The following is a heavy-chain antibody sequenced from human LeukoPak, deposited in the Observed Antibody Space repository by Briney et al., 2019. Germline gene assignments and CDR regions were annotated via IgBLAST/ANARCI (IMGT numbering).Heavy chain of an antibody. J-gene: IGHJ4*02. CDR1: GYTFTGYY. CDR2: INPNSGGT. V-gene: IGHV1-2*02. CDR3: ARDGTGVYNLVQY. D-gene: IGHD5-24*01. Sequence: ASVNVSCKASGYTFTGYYMHWVRQAPAQGREWMGWINPNSGGTNYAQKFQGRVTMTRDTSISAVYMELSRLRSDDTAVYYCARDGTGVYNLVQYWGQGTLVTVSS.